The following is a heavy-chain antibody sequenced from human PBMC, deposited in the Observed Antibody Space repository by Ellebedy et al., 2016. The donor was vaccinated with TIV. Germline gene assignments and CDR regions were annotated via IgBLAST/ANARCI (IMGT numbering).Heavy chain of an antibody. CDR3: ARLIMTTVTNPLDY. Sequence: MPSETLSLTCTVSGGSISSGDFYWTWIRQPPGKGPEWIGNIYYSGSTFYNPSLKSRGTISVDTSKNQFSLKLSSVTAADTAVYYCARLIMTTVTNPLDYWGQGTLVTVSS. CDR1: GGSISSGDFY. CDR2: IYYSGST. V-gene: IGHV4-39*01. D-gene: IGHD4-11*01. J-gene: IGHJ4*02.